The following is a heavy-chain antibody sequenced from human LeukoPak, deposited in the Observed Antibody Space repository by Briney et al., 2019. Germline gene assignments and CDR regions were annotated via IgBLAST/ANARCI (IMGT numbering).Heavy chain of an antibody. V-gene: IGHV3-7*01. Sequence: PGGSLRLSCAASGFTFSSYWMSWVRQAPGKGLEWVANIKQDGSEKYYVDSVKGRFTISRDNAKNSLYLQMNSLRAEDTAVYYCARRSLSKPGAVAGMPIDYWGQGTLVTVSS. D-gene: IGHD6-19*01. CDR2: IKQDGSEK. J-gene: IGHJ4*02. CDR1: GFTFSSYW. CDR3: ARRSLSKPGAVAGMPIDY.